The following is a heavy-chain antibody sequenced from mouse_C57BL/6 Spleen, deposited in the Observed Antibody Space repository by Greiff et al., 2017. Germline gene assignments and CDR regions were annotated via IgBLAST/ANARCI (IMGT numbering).Heavy chain of an antibody. D-gene: IGHD1-1*01. Sequence: EVKLVESGGGLVQPGGSLSLSCAASGFTFTDYYMSWVRQPPGKALEWLGFIRNKANGYTTEYSASVKGRFTISRDNSQSILYLQMNALRAEDSATYYCARWNYSYAMDYWGQGTSVTVSS. CDR3: ARWNYSYAMDY. CDR2: IRNKANGYTT. CDR1: GFTFTDYY. J-gene: IGHJ4*01. V-gene: IGHV7-3*01.